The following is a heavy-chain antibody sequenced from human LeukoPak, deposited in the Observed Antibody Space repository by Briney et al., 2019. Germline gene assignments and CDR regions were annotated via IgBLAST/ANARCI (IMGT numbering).Heavy chain of an antibody. CDR1: GYTFTSYY. CDR2: INPSGGST. D-gene: IGHD6-13*01. Sequence: GASVKVSCKASGYTFTSYYMHWVRQAPGQGLEWMGIINPSGGSTSYAQKFQGRVTMTRDTSISTAYMELSSLTSDDTAVYYCARGSGSSWYDHWGQGTLVTVSS. J-gene: IGHJ5*02. V-gene: IGHV1-46*01. CDR3: ARGSGSSWYDH.